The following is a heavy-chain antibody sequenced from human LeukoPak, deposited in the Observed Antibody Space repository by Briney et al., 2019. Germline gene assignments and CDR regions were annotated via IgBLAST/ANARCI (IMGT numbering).Heavy chain of an antibody. Sequence: ASVKVSCKASGYTFTGYYMHWVRQAPGQGLEWMGWINPNSGGTNYAQKFQGRVTMTRDTSISTAYMELSRLRSDDTAVYYCAADRLDDYGDYYWYFDLWGRGTLVTVSS. CDR1: GYTFTGYY. D-gene: IGHD4-17*01. CDR2: INPNSGGT. J-gene: IGHJ2*01. CDR3: AADRLDDYGDYYWYFDL. V-gene: IGHV1-2*02.